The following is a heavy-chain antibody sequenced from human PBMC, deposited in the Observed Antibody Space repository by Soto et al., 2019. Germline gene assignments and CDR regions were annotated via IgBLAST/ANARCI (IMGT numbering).Heavy chain of an antibody. D-gene: IGHD4-17*01. V-gene: IGHV3-30*03. Sequence: QVQLVESGGGVVQPGRSLRLSCAASGFTFSSYGMHWVRQAPGKGLEWVAVISYDGSNIYYADSVKGRFTISRDNSKNTLYLQMNSLRAEDTAVYYCATTVTTNGYWGQGTLVTVSS. CDR1: GFTFSSYG. J-gene: IGHJ4*02. CDR2: ISYDGSNI. CDR3: ATTVTTNGY.